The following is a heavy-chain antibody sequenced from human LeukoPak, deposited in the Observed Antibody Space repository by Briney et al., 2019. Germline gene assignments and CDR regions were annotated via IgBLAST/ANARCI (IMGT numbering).Heavy chain of an antibody. CDR3: ARRFYYYYYMDV. Sequence: SETLSLTCTVSGGSISSSSYYWGWIRQPPGKGLEWIGSIYYSGSTYYNPSLKSRVTISVDTSKNQFSLKLSSVTAADTAVYYCARRFYYYYYMDVWGKGTTVTVSS. CDR1: GGSISSSSYY. CDR2: IYYSGST. V-gene: IGHV4-39*07. J-gene: IGHJ6*03.